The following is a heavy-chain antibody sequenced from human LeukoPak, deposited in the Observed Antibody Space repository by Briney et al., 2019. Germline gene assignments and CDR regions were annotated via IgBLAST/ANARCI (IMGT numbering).Heavy chain of an antibody. Sequence: SVKVSCKASGGTFSSYAISWVRQAPGQGLEWMGRIIPIFGTANYAQKFRGRVTMTTAESTSTTYSELSSLRSEDTAVYYCAREAYYDFWSGYSEGNFYYYYMDVWGKGTTVTVSS. J-gene: IGHJ6*03. V-gene: IGHV1-69*05. CDR3: AREAYYDFWSGYSEGNFYYYYMDV. D-gene: IGHD3-3*01. CDR1: GGTFSSYA. CDR2: IIPIFGTA.